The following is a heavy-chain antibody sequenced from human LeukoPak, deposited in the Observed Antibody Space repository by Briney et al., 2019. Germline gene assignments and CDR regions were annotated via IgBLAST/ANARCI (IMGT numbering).Heavy chain of an antibody. V-gene: IGHV4-4*07. D-gene: IGHD1-7*01. CDR1: TGSLNSYF. Sequence: PSETLSLTCTVSTGSLNSYFWTCVRQPAGKGRGWIGRVSGTGTAYSNPSLESRVIISLDTSRNQFSLKLMSVTAADTAVYYCARGKELTGTSGHYSFDFWGQGTLVSVSS. CDR3: ARGKELTGTSGHYSFDF. CDR2: VSGTGTA. J-gene: IGHJ4*02.